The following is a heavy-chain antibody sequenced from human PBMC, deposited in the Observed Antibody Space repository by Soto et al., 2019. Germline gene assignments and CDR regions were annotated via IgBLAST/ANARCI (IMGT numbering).Heavy chain of an antibody. CDR2: IWYDGSKK. CDR1: GFTFSSHA. D-gene: IGHD5-12*01. V-gene: IGHV3-33*01. J-gene: IGHJ4*02. CDR3: ARDPGYSRFDFDY. Sequence: QVQLVESGGGVVQPGRSLRLSCAASGFTFSSHAMHWVRQAPGKGLEWVAVIWYDGSKKYYADSVKGRFTVARDDSKNTLSLQMNSLRVEYTAVYYCARDPGYSRFDFDYWGQGTLVTVSS.